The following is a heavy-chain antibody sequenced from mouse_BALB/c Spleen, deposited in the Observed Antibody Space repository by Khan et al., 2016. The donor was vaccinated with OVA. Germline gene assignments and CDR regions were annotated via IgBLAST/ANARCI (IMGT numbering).Heavy chain of an antibody. D-gene: IGHD1-2*01. J-gene: IGHJ4*01. CDR3: ATSITTAEGDYYAMDD. Sequence: EVQGVESGGDLVKPGGSLKLSCAASGFTFSSYGMSWVRQTPDKRLEWVATISSGGHYTYFPASVRGRFTISRDTAKNTLSLQMSSLKSEDTAMYYCATSITTAEGDYYAMDDWGQGTSVTVSS. CDR2: ISSGGHYT. V-gene: IGHV5-6*01. CDR1: GFTFSSYG.